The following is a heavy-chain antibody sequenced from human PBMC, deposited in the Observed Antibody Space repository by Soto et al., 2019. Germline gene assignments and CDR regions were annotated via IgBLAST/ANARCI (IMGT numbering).Heavy chain of an antibody. CDR2: ISYDGSNK. CDR3: ARDDGGNSDFDY. CDR1: GFTFSSYA. V-gene: IGHV3-30-3*01. D-gene: IGHD2-21*02. J-gene: IGHJ4*02. Sequence: GGSLRLSCAASGFTFSSYAMHWVRQAPGKGLEWVAVISYDGSNKYYADSVKGRFTISRDNSKNTLYLQMNSLRAEDTAVYYCARDDGGNSDFDYWGQGTLVTVSS.